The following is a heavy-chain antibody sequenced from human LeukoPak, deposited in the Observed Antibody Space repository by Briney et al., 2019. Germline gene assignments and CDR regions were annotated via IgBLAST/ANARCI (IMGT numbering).Heavy chain of an antibody. CDR2: MNPNSGNT. V-gene: IGHV1-8*01. D-gene: IGHD2-15*01. J-gene: IGHJ6*03. CDR1: GYTFTSYD. Sequence: ASVKVSCKASGYTFTSYDINWVRQATGQGLEWMGWMNPNSGNTGYAQKFQGRVTMTRNTSISTAYMELSSLRSEDTAVYYCARALVFCGGGGCYEFAANNRDVGAKG. CDR3: ARALVFCGGGGCYEFAANNRDV.